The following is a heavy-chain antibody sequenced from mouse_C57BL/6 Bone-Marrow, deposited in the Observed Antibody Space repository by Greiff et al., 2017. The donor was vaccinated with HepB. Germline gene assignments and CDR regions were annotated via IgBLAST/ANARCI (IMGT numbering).Heavy chain of an antibody. J-gene: IGHJ1*03. CDR1: GFTFSDYG. Sequence: EVQLQESGGGLVKPGGSLKLSCAASGFTFSDYGMHWVRQAPEKGLEWVAYISSGSSTIYYADTVKGRFTISRDNAKNTLFLQMTSLRSEDTAMYYCARPGRSYWYFDVWGTGTTVTVSS. D-gene: IGHD3-1*01. CDR2: ISSGSSTI. V-gene: IGHV5-17*01. CDR3: ARPGRSYWYFDV.